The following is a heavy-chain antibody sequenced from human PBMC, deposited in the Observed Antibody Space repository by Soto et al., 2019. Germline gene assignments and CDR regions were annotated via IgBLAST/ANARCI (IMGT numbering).Heavy chain of an antibody. V-gene: IGHV1-69*01. J-gene: IGHJ4*02. CDR2: IIPVFGSA. CDR3: ALERGVTGTTEGNVEL. D-gene: IGHD1-7*01. CDR1: GDSFTNYA. Sequence: QVQLVQSGAEVKRSGSSVKVSCKISGDSFTNYAISWVRQAPGQGLEWMGGIIPVFGSAHYAQKFQGRVTISADASTRTAFMELSSLRVEDTALYFCALERGVTGTTEGNVELWCQGTLVSVSS.